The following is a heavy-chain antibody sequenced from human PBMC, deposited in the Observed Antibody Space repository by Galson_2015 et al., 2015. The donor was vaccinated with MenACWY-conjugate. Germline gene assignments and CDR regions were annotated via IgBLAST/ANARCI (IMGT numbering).Heavy chain of an antibody. CDR2: IKKDASEI. J-gene: IGHJ4*02. D-gene: IGHD5-18*01. V-gene: IGHV3-7*03. Sequence: SLRLSCAASGFTLSFYWMTWVRHAPGKGLEWVANIKKDASEIHYVDSVKGRFTISRDNAKNSVFLQMNSLRAEDTAVYYCARENSYNYAYAIDNWGQGTLVTVSS. CDR1: GFTLSFYW. CDR3: ARENSYNYAYAIDN.